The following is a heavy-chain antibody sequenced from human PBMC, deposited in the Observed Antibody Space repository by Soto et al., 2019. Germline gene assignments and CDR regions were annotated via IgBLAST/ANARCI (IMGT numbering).Heavy chain of an antibody. D-gene: IGHD1-1*01. CDR2: IKSKKDGGAR. V-gene: IGHV3-15*01. CDR3: VEGWNDF. J-gene: IGHJ4*02. Sequence: EVQVVESGGDLVEPGGSLRLSCATSGFMFSSAWMSWVRQAPGKGQEWVARIKSKKDGGARDYAAPVNGRLSISRDDSQSTVYLQKNSLIAEDTALYYCVEGWNDFWGQGTLVTVSS. CDR1: GFMFSSAW.